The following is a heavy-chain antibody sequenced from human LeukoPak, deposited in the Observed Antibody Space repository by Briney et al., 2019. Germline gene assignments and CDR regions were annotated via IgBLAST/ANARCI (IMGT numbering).Heavy chain of an antibody. Sequence: GGSLRLSCEASGFTFSSYSMNWVRQAPGKGLEWVSYISSSSTIYYADSVKGRFTISRDNAKNSLYLQMNSLRAEDTAVYYCAKRALIVDVITTPFDSWGQGTLVTVSS. D-gene: IGHD3-22*01. CDR2: ISSSSTI. J-gene: IGHJ4*02. V-gene: IGHV3-48*01. CDR3: AKRALIVDVITTPFDS. CDR1: GFTFSSYS.